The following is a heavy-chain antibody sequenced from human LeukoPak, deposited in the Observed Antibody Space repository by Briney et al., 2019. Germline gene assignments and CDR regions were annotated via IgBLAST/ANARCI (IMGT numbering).Heavy chain of an antibody. J-gene: IGHJ4*02. D-gene: IGHD5-18*01. CDR2: IYYSGST. CDR3: ARTVTEGNYSYGHWVQDQQDNYFDY. V-gene: IGHV4-59*08. Sequence: PSETLSLTCTVSGGSISSYYWSWIRQPPGKGLEWIGYIYYSGSTNYNPSLKSRVTISVDTSKNQFSLKLSSVTAADTAVYYCARTVTEGNYSYGHWVQDQQDNYFDYWGQGTLVTVSS. CDR1: GGSISSYY.